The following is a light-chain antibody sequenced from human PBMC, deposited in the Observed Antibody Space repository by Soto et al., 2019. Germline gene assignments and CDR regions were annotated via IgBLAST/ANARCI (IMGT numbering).Light chain of an antibody. Sequence: QSVLTQPASVSGSPGQSITISCTGTSNDVGGYNYVSWYQQHPGKAPKLMIYDVTHRPSGVSNRFSGSKSGNMASLTISGLQAEDEADYYCSSYTISNTLEIGGGTKLTVL. V-gene: IGLV2-14*03. CDR3: SSYTISNTLE. CDR2: DVT. J-gene: IGLJ2*01. CDR1: SNDVGGYNY.